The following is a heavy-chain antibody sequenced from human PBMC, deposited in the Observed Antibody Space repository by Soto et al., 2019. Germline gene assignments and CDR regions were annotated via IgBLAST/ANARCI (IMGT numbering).Heavy chain of an antibody. CDR3: AKDRDFREWLPKALDY. CDR1: GFTFSSYG. CDR2: ISYDGSNK. V-gene: IGHV3-30*18. Sequence: GGSLRLSCAASGFTFSSYGMHWVRQAPGKGLEWVAVISYDGSNKYYADSVKGRFTISRDNSKNTLYLQMNSLRAEDTAVYYCAKDRDFREWLPKALDYWGQGTLVTVSS. D-gene: IGHD3-3*01. J-gene: IGHJ4*02.